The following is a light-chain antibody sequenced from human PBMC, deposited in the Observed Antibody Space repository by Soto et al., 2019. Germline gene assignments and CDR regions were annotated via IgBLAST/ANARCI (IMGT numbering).Light chain of an antibody. CDR3: LLSYSGAHVV. CDR1: TGAVTSGHY. Sequence: QAVVTQELSLTVSPGGTVTLTCGSSTGAVTSGHYPYWFQQKPGQAPRTLIYDTSNKHSWRPARFSGSLLGGKAALTLSGAQPEDEAEYYCLLSYSGAHVVFGGGTQLTVL. V-gene: IGLV7-46*01. CDR2: DTS. J-gene: IGLJ2*01.